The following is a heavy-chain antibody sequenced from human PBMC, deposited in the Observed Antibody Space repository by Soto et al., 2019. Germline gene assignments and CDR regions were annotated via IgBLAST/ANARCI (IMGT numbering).Heavy chain of an antibody. J-gene: IGHJ1*01. V-gene: IGHV4-31*03. CDR1: SGSISSGGNY. CDR3: ASAFMLGYCSVGTFYPHFQH. CDR2: IYYSGST. Sequence: QVQLQASGPGLVKPSQTLSITCTVSSGSISSGGNYWSWIRQHPGKGLAWIGYIYYSGSTHYNTALKSRITILVGTSKNQFSLMLRSVTAAATAVYCCASAFMLGYCSVGTFYPHFQHWGQGTLITVSS. D-gene: IGHD2-15*01.